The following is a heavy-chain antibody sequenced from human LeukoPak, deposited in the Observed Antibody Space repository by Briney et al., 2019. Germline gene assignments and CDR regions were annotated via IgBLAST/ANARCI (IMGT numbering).Heavy chain of an antibody. D-gene: IGHD1-7*01. J-gene: IGHJ4*02. CDR1: GFTFSSYS. CDR2: ISSSSSTI. V-gene: IGHV3-48*01. CDR3: ARFRKGLELLPNYFDY. Sequence: GGSLRLSCAASGFTFSSYSMNWVRQAPGKGLEWVSYISSSSSTIYYADSVKGRFTISRDNAKNSLYLQMNSLRAEDTAVYYCARFRKGLELLPNYFDYWGQGTLVTVSS.